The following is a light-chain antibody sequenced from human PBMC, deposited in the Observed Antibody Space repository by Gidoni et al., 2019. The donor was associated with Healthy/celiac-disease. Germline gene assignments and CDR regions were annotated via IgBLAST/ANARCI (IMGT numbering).Light chain of an antibody. CDR1: SSNIGAGYD. CDR2: GSS. J-gene: IGLJ3*02. V-gene: IGLV1-40*01. CDR3: QSYDSSLSGV. Sequence: QSVLTHPPSVSGAPGQRVTISCTGSSSNIGAGYDVHWYQQLPGTAPKLPIYGSSNRPSGVPDRFSGSKSGTSASLAITGLQAEDEADYYCQSYDSSLSGVFGGGTKLTVL.